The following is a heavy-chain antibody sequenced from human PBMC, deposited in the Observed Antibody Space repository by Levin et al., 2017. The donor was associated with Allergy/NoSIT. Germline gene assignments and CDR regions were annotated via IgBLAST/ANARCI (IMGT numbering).Heavy chain of an antibody. CDR2: INSDGSTT. V-gene: IGHV3-74*01. J-gene: IGHJ6*02. Sequence: GESLKISCAASGFTFSDYWMHWVRQAPGKGLVWVSRINSDGSTTSYAGSVKGRFTISRDNAKNTLYLQMNSLRAEDTAVYYCGRRDYYYYGMDVWGQGTTVTVSS. CDR1: GFTFSDYW. CDR3: GRRDYYYYGMDV.